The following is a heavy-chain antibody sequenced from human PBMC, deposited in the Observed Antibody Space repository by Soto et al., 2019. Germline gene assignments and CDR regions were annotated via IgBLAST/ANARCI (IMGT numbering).Heavy chain of an antibody. Sequence: ASVKVSCKASGYTFTSYGISWVRQATGQGLEWMGWINANNGSTNYAQKLQGWVTMTTDTSTSTAYMELSRLRSDDTAVYYCARDAVATIKPDGGYYYYYYMDVWGKGATVTVSS. D-gene: IGHD5-12*01. CDR2: INANNGST. V-gene: IGHV1-18*01. CDR3: ARDAVATIKPDGGYYYYYYMDV. J-gene: IGHJ6*03. CDR1: GYTFTSYG.